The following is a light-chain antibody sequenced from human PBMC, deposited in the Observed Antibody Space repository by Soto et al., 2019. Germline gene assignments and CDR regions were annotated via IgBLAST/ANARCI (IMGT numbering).Light chain of an antibody. CDR2: AAS. CDR3: QQLDSYPLT. V-gene: IGKV1-9*01. CDR1: QGISNY. Sequence: DIQLTQSPSFLSASVGDRFTITCRAGQGISNYLAWYQQKPVKAPKLLIYAASTLQSGVSSRFSGSRSGSEFTLTISSLQPSDFATYSCQQLDSYPLTFGGVTKVDSK. J-gene: IGKJ4*01.